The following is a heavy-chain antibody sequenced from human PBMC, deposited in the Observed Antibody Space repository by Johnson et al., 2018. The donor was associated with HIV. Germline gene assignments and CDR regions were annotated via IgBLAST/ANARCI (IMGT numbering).Heavy chain of an antibody. CDR3: ATLPGTDYYDSSGYYDGNDAFDV. CDR1: GFTFSDYY. J-gene: IGHJ3*01. CDR2: ISSSGSTI. V-gene: IGHV3-11*04. Sequence: QVQLVESGGGVVQPGRSLRLSCVASGFTFSDYYMSWIRQAPGKGLEWVSYISSSGSTIYYADSVKGRFTISRDNAKNSLYLQMNSLRAEDTAVYCCATLPGTDYYDSSGYYDGNDAFDVGGQGTMVTVSS. D-gene: IGHD3-22*01.